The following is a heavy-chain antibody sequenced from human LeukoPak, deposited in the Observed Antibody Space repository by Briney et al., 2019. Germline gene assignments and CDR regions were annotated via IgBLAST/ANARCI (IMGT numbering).Heavy chain of an antibody. V-gene: IGHV3-48*01. CDR1: GFTFSSYS. CDR2: ISSSSSTI. D-gene: IGHD6-6*01. J-gene: IGHJ4*02. Sequence: PGGSLRLSCAASGFTFSSYSMNWVRQAPGKGLEWVSYISSSSSTIYYADSVKGRFTISRDNAKNSLYLQMNSLRAEDTAVYYCARIKSIAARPDPADYWGQGTLVTVSS. CDR3: ARIKSIAARPDPADY.